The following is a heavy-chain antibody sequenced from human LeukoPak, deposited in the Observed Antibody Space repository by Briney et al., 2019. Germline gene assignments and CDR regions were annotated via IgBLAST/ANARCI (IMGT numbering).Heavy chain of an antibody. CDR2: IIPIFGTA. J-gene: IGHJ4*02. CDR1: GGTFSSYA. CDR3: ATTLDTAMVTETDY. D-gene: IGHD5-18*01. V-gene: IGHV1-69*06. Sequence: ASVKVSCKASGGTFSSYAISWVRQAPGQGLEWMGGIIPIFGTANYAQKFQDRVTITADKSTSTAYMELSSLRSEDTAVYYCATTLDTAMVTETDYWGQGTLVTVSS.